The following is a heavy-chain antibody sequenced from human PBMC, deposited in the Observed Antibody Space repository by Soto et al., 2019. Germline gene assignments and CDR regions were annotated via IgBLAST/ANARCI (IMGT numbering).Heavy chain of an antibody. CDR3: ARGYCSTTSCQYYSDY. CDR1: GYTFTDYA. D-gene: IGHD2-2*01. CDR2: INGGNGDT. V-gene: IGHV1-3*01. Sequence: EASVKVSCKASGYTFTDYAIHWVRQAPGQRLEWMGWINGGNGDTKYSQKFQGRVTITRDTSANTVYMELTSLGSEDTAVYHCARGYCSTTSCQYYSDYWGQGTLVTVSS. J-gene: IGHJ4*02.